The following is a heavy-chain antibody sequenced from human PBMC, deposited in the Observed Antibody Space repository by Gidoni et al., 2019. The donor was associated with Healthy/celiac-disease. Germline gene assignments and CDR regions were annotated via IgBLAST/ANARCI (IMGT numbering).Heavy chain of an antibody. Sequence: QVQLQQWGAGLLKPSETLSLTCAVYGGSFSGYYWSWIRQPPGKGLEWIGEINHSGSTNYNPSLKSRVTISVDTSKNPFSLKLSSVTAADTAVYYCARGRLRMAARPPRWFDPWGQGTLVTVSS. CDR3: ARGRLRMAARPPRWFDP. J-gene: IGHJ5*02. CDR1: GGSFSGYY. D-gene: IGHD6-6*01. CDR2: INHSGST. V-gene: IGHV4-34*01.